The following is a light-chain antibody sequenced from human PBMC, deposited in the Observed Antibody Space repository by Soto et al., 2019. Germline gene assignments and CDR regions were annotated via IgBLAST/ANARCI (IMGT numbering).Light chain of an antibody. J-gene: IGLJ3*02. Sequence: QSALTQPPSLSAAPGQKVTISCSGSSSNIGSNYVSWYQHLPETAPKLLIYENNKRPPGIPDRFSGSKSGTSATLGITGLQTGDEADYYCGTWDNSLSLWVFGGGTKVTVL. CDR1: SSNIGSNY. CDR2: ENN. V-gene: IGLV1-51*02. CDR3: GTWDNSLSLWV.